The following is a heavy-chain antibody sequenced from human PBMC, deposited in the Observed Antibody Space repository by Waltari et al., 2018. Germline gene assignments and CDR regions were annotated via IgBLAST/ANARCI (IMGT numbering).Heavy chain of an antibody. CDR3: AGDSGSYRFDY. J-gene: IGHJ4*02. CDR2: IYHSGST. CDR1: GGSISSGGYS. D-gene: IGHD1-26*01. V-gene: IGHV4-30-2*01. Sequence: QLQLQESGSGLVKPSQTLSLTCAVSGGSISSGGYSWSWIRQPPGKGLAWIGYIYHSGSTYYNPSLKSRVTISVDRSKNQFSLKLSSVTAADTAVYYCAGDSGSYRFDYWGQGTLVTVSS.